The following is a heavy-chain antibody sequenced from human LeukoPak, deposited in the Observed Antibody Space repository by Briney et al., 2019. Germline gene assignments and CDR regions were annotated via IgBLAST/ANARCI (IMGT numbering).Heavy chain of an antibody. J-gene: IGHJ4*02. CDR1: GFTFTSYA. CDR2: ISGHNINT. CDR3: AKGGWLGY. Sequence: PGGSLRLSCAASGFTFTSYAMSWVRQAPAKGLEWVSVISGHNINTYYADSVKGRFTISRDNSKNTLDLQMNSLRAADTAVYYCAKGGWLGYWGQGTLVTVSS. D-gene: IGHD6-19*01. V-gene: IGHV3-23*01.